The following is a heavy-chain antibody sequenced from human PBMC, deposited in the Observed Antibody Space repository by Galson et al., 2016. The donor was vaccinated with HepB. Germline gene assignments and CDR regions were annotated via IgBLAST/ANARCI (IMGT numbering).Heavy chain of an antibody. J-gene: IGHJ4*02. CDR1: EFTFGSYG. CDR3: VKDFGSGWYYFDY. CDR2: ISYDGSKK. Sequence: SLRLSCAASEFTFGSYGMHWVRQAPGKGLEWVAVISYDGSKKSYADSVKGRFTVSRDNSKNTLYLQMDSLRGEDTAVYYCVKDFGSGWYYFDYWGQGTLVIGSS. D-gene: IGHD6-19*01. V-gene: IGHV3-30*18.